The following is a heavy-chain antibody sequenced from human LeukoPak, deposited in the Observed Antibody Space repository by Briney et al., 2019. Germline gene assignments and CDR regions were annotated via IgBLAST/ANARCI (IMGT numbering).Heavy chain of an antibody. Sequence: ASVKVSCKASGYTFTSCGISWVRQAPGQGLEWMGWIDGYNGNTNYAQKLQGRVTMTTDTSTTTAYMELRSLRLDDTAVYYCARAGSYYYMDVWGKGTTVTVSS. CDR1: GYTFTSCG. D-gene: IGHD1-1*01. CDR2: IDGYNGNT. V-gene: IGHV1-18*01. J-gene: IGHJ6*03. CDR3: ARAGSYYYMDV.